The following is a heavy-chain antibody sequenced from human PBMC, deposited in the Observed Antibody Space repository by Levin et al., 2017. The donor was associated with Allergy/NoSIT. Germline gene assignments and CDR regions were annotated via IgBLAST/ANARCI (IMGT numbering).Heavy chain of an antibody. D-gene: IGHD5-12*01. V-gene: IGHV3-7*01. CDR1: GFTFSSYW. CDR2: IKQDGSEK. J-gene: IGHJ4*02. CDR3: ARSFSGYDNFDY. Sequence: PGASVKVSCAASGFTFSSYWMSWVRQAPGKGLEWVANIKQDGSEKYYVDSVKGRFTISRDNAKNSLYLQMNSLRAEDTAVYYCARSFSGYDNFDYWGQGTLVTVSS.